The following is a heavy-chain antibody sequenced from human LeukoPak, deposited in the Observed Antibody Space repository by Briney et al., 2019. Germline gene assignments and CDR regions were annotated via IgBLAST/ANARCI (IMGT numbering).Heavy chain of an antibody. CDR2: ISSSSSTI. CDR3: ARSRGSSGSYPFDY. CDR1: GFTFSSYS. J-gene: IGHJ4*02. Sequence: GGSLRLSCAASGFTFSSYSMNWVRQAPGKGLKWVSYISSSSSTIYYAGSVKGRFTVSRDNAKNSLFLQMNSLRAEDTAVYYCARSRGSSGSYPFDYWGQGTLVTVSS. V-gene: IGHV3-48*01. D-gene: IGHD1-26*01.